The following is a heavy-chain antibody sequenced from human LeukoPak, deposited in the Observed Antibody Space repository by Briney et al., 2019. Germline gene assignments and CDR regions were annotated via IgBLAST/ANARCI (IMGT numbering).Heavy chain of an antibody. CDR3: AGPSGSWEYYFDY. Sequence: GASVKVSCTASGYTFTAYYMHWVRQAPGQGLEWMGWINPNSGGTNYAQKFQGRGTMTRDTSISTAYMELSRLRSDDTAVYYCAGPSGSWEYYFDYWGQGTLVTVSS. D-gene: IGHD3-10*01. CDR2: INPNSGGT. J-gene: IGHJ4*02. CDR1: GYTFTAYY. V-gene: IGHV1-2*02.